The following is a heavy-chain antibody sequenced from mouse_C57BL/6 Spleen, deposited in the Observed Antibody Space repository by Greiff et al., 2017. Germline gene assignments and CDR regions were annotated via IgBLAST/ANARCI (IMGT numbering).Heavy chain of an antibody. D-gene: IGHD6-1*01. CDR3: TRRQDGGGDYYAMDY. CDR1: GYTFTDYE. V-gene: IGHV1-15*01. CDR2: IDPETGGT. J-gene: IGHJ4*01. Sequence: QVQLKESGAELVRPGASVTLSCKASGYTFTDYEMHWVKQTPVHGLEWIGAIDPETGGTAYNQKFKGKAILTADKSSSTAYMALRSLTSEDSAVYYCTRRQDGGGDYYAMDYWGQGTSVTVSS.